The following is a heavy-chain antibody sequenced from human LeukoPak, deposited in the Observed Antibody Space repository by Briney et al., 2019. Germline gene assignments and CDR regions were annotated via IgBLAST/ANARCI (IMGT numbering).Heavy chain of an antibody. CDR1: GYTFTSYG. CDR2: ISAYNGNT. V-gene: IGHV1-18*01. Sequence: ASVKVSCKASGYTFTSYGISWVRQAPGQGLEWMGWISAYNGNTNYAQKLQGRVTMTTDTSTSTAYMELRSLRSDDTAVYYCARWTRGVATRMDEFDYWGQGTLVTVSS. CDR3: ARWTRGVATRMDEFDY. D-gene: IGHD5-12*01. J-gene: IGHJ4*02.